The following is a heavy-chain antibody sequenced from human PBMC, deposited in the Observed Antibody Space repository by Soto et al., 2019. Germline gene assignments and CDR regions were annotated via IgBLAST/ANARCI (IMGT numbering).Heavy chain of an antibody. V-gene: IGHV4-39*01. J-gene: IGHJ6*02. D-gene: IGHD5-12*01. CDR2: IYYSGST. Sequence: QLQLQESGPGLVKPSETLSLTCTVSGGSISSSSYYWGWIRQPPGKGLEWIGSIYYSGSTYYNPSLKSRGXXSXDXXKNQCSLKLSSVTAADTAVYYCARLLRHNYYGMDVWGQGTTVTVSS. CDR1: GGSISSSSYY. CDR3: ARLLRHNYYGMDV.